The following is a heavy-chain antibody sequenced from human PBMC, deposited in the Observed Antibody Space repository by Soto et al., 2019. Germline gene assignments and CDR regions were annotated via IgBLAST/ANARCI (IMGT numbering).Heavy chain of an antibody. J-gene: IGHJ6*02. Sequence: SETLSLTCTVSGGSISSGGYYWSWIRQHPGKGLEWIGYIYYSGSTYYNPSLKSRVTISVDTAKNQFSLKLSSVTAADTAVYYCARGSGGKVNYYYGMDGPGQATMVTVSS. V-gene: IGHV4-31*03. CDR2: IYYSGST. D-gene: IGHD2-15*01. CDR3: ARGSGGKVNYYYGMDG. CDR1: GGSISSGGYY.